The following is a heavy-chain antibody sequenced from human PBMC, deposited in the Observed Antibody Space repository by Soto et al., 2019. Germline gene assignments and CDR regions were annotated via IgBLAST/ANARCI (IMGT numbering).Heavy chain of an antibody. Sequence: PSETLSLTCTVSGGSISSYYWSWIRQPPGKGLEWIGYIYYSGSTNYNPSLKSRVTISVDTSKNQFSLKLSSVTAADTAVYYCARLYSGYDRGDVWGQGTTVTVSS. V-gene: IGHV4-59*01. J-gene: IGHJ6*02. CDR1: GGSISSYY. CDR3: ARLYSGYDRGDV. D-gene: IGHD5-12*01. CDR2: IYYSGST.